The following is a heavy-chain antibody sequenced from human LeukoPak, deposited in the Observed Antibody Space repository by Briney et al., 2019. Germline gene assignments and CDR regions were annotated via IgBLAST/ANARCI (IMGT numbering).Heavy chain of an antibody. Sequence: SGPTLVNPTQTLTLTCAFSGFSLSTRGEGVVWIRQPPGKALEWLALIYWDDDKRYSPSLKGRLSITGDTSKNQVVLTMTDMDPADTATYFCAHRKLGHYDIFPDWGQGTLVTVSP. CDR1: GFSLSTRGEG. V-gene: IGHV2-5*02. CDR2: IYWDDDK. D-gene: IGHD3-9*01. CDR3: AHRKLGHYDIFPD. J-gene: IGHJ4*02.